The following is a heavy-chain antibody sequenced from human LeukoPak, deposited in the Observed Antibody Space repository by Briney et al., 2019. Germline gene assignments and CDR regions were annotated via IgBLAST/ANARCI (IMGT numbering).Heavy chain of an antibody. Sequence: PGGSLRLSCAASGFTFSSYGMHWVRQAPGKGLEWVAVIWYDGSNKYYADSVKGRFTISRDNSKNTLYLQMNSLRAEDTAVYYCAKMRFTTGTTDAFDIWGQGTMVTASS. D-gene: IGHD1-1*01. CDR1: GFTFSSYG. CDR2: IWYDGSNK. CDR3: AKMRFTTGTTDAFDI. V-gene: IGHV3-33*06. J-gene: IGHJ3*02.